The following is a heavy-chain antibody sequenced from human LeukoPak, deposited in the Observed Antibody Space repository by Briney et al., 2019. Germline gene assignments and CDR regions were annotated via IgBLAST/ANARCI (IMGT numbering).Heavy chain of an antibody. CDR2: ISSSGKA. J-gene: IGHJ4*02. CDR1: GGSLTTADFD. V-gene: IGHV4-39*02. D-gene: IGHD1-26*01. CDR3: ARFKGGTGFDY. Sequence: PSETLSLTCAVSGGSLTTADFDWAWIRPPPGQGFEWIATISSSGKAYYYPSLMSRVTISVDTSKNHFSLDVTSVTAADTGLFYCARFKGGTGFDYWGRGVLVIVS.